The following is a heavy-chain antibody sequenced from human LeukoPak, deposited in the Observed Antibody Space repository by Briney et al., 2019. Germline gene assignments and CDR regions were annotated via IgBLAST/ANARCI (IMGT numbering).Heavy chain of an antibody. CDR1: GGSFSGYY. V-gene: IGHV4-34*01. J-gene: IGHJ4*02. CDR2: INHSGST. Sequence: SETLSLTCAVYGGSFSGYYWSWIRQPPGKGLEWVGEINHSGSTNYNPSLKSRVTISVDTSKNQFSLKLSSMTAADTAVYYCARDRGTYGDYEDWGQGTLVTVSS. CDR3: ARDRGTYGDYED. D-gene: IGHD4-17*01.